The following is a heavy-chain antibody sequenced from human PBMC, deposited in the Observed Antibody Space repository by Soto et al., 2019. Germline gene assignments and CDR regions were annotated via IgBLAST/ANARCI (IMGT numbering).Heavy chain of an antibody. CDR1: GYTSTNYC. Sequence: VASVKVSCKXSGYTSTNYCIHWVRQAPGQGLEWMGKINPSGGYTTYAPRFQDRVTMTRDTSTSTVYMELTSLRSEDTAVYFCARRGSVDGPPLHFDYCGQGALVTVSS. D-gene: IGHD6-19*01. J-gene: IGHJ4*02. CDR2: INPSGGYT. V-gene: IGHV1-46*01. CDR3: ARRGSVDGPPLHFDY.